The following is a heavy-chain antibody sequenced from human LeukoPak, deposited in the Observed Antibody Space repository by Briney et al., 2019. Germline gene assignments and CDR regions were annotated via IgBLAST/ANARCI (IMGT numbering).Heavy chain of an antibody. Sequence: SETLSLTCTVSGYSISSGYYWGWIRQPPGKGLEWLGNIYPSGTTYYNPSLKTRVTISVDTSKNQFSLKLSSVTAADTAVYFCARAYSSSWYFNWFDPWGQGTLVTVSS. CDR2: IYPSGTT. D-gene: IGHD6-13*01. V-gene: IGHV4-38-2*02. CDR3: ARAYSSSWYFNWFDP. J-gene: IGHJ5*02. CDR1: GYSISSGYY.